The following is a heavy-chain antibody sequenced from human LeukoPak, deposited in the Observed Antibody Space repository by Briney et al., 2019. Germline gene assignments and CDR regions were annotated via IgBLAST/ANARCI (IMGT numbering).Heavy chain of an antibody. CDR2: IYHSGST. Sequence: SETLSLTCAVSGGSISSSNWWSWVRQPPGKGLEWIGEIYHSGSTNYNPSLKSRVTISVDTSKNQFSLKLSSVAAADTAVYYCARGYGGNSFSWFDPWGQGTLVTVSS. CDR3: ARGYGGNSFSWFDP. J-gene: IGHJ5*02. CDR1: GGSISSSNW. D-gene: IGHD4-23*01. V-gene: IGHV4-4*02.